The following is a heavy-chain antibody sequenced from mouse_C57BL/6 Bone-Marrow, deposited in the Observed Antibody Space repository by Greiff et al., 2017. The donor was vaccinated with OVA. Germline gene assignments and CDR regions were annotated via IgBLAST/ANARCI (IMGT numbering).Heavy chain of an antibody. D-gene: IGHD1-1*01. CDR3: ARRIITTVEGAMDY. Sequence: EVHLVESGGGLVKPGGSLKLSCAASGFTFSDYGMHWVRQAPEKGLEWVAYISSGSSTIYYADTVKGRFTISRDNAKNTLFLQMTSLRSEDTAMYYCARRIITTVEGAMDYWGQGTSVTVSS. CDR2: ISSGSSTI. J-gene: IGHJ4*01. V-gene: IGHV5-17*01. CDR1: GFTFSDYG.